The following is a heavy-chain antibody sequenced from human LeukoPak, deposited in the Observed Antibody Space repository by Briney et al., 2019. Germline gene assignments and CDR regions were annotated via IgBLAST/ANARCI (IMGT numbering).Heavy chain of an antibody. V-gene: IGHV3-23*01. CDR1: GFTFSSYA. CDR2: ISGSGGST. J-gene: IGHJ4*02. D-gene: IGHD6-19*01. Sequence: PGESLRLSCAASGFTFSSYAMSWVRQGPGQGLELVSAISGSGGSTYYADSVKGRFTISRDNSKNTLYLQMNSLRAEDTAVYYCAKFLGPRLAVAVTTPFDYWGQGTPVTVSS. CDR3: AKFLGPRLAVAVTTPFDY.